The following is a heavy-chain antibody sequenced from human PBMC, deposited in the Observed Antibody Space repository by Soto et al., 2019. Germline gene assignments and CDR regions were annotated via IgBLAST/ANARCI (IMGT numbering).Heavy chain of an antibody. J-gene: IGHJ6*02. V-gene: IGHV5-10-1*01. CDR3: ARRVSFFGVVHSYYYYYYGMDV. D-gene: IGHD3-3*01. Sequence: HGESLKISCKGSGYSFTSYWISWVRQMPGKGLEWMGRIDPSDSYTNYSPSFQGHVTISADKSISTAYLQWSSLKASDTAMYYCARRVSFFGVVHSYYYYYYGMDVWGQGTTVTVSS. CDR2: IDPSDSYT. CDR1: GYSFTSYW.